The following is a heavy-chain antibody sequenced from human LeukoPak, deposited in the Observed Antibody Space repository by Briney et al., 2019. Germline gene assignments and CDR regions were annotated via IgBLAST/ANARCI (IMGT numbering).Heavy chain of an antibody. CDR2: IYYSGST. J-gene: IGHJ5*02. D-gene: IGHD3-10*01. CDR1: GGSISSSSYY. CDR3: ARGITMVRGVWGSWFDP. V-gene: IGHV4-39*01. Sequence: SETLSLTCTVSGGSISSSSYYWGWIRQPPGKGLEWIGSIYYSGSTFYNPSLKSRVTISVDTSKNQFSLKLSSVTAADTAVYYCARGITMVRGVWGSWFDPWGQGTLVTVSS.